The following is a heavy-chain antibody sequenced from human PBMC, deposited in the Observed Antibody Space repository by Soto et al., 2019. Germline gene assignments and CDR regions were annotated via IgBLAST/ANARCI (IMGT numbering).Heavy chain of an antibody. J-gene: IGHJ6*02. D-gene: IGHD3-10*01. CDR3: ARGGEPLGYYGLDV. Sequence: TSETLSLTCSVSGGSVRSGNHFWNWIRQPPGRGLEWLGYMYYTGVTNYNPSLKSRVSMSVDTSKNQFSLKLTPLTAADTAVYYCARGGEPLGYYGLDVWGQGTTVTVSS. CDR2: MYYTGVT. V-gene: IGHV4-61*01. CDR1: GGSVRSGNHF.